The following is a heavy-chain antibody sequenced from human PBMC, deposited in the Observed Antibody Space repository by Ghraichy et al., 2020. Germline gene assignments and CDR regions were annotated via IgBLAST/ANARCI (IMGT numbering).Heavy chain of an antibody. V-gene: IGHV1-18*01. CDR2: ISGYNGNT. J-gene: IGHJ3*02. CDR1: GYTFTNYD. Sequence: ASVKVSCKASGYTFTNYDVSWVRQAPGQGLEWMGWISGYNGNTDNAQKFQGRVTMTIDTSTNTAYMELRSLRFDDTAVYYCARGQGSGWYEPFDIWGQGTMVTVSS. CDR3: ARGQGSGWYEPFDI. D-gene: IGHD6-19*01.